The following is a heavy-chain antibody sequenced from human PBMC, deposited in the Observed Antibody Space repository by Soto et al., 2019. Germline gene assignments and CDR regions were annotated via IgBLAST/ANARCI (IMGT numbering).Heavy chain of an antibody. J-gene: IGHJ6*02. V-gene: IGHV3-33*01. CDR3: ARGNHFHYYGMDV. Sequence: QVQLVESGGGLVQPGRSLRLSCAASGFTFSSHGIHWVRQAPGKGLEWVAVIWYDGSNEYYADYVKGRFTISRDNSKNTVYLQMNSLRAEDTAVYCCARGNHFHYYGMDVWGQGTTVTVSS. CDR2: IWYDGSNE. CDR1: GFTFSSHG.